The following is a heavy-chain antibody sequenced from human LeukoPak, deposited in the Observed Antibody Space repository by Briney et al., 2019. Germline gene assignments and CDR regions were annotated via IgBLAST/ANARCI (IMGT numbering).Heavy chain of an antibody. CDR2: IYTSGST. J-gene: IGHJ6*03. Sequence: PSGTLSLTCTVSGGSISSGSYYWSWIRQPAGKGLEWIGRIYTSGSTNYNPSLKSRVTISVDTSKNQFSLKLSSVTAADTAVYYCARDPIVVVPAANPSYYMDVWGKGTTVTVSS. CDR1: GGSISSGSYY. V-gene: IGHV4-61*02. CDR3: ARDPIVVVPAANPSYYMDV. D-gene: IGHD2-2*01.